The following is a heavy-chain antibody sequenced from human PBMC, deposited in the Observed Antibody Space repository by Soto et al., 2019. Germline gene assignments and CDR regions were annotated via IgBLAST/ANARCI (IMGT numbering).Heavy chain of an antibody. CDR2: IYPGDSDT. D-gene: IGHD6-6*01. V-gene: IGHV5-51*01. Sequence: GESLKISCKGSGYSFTSYWIGWVRQMPGKGLEWMGIIYPGDSDTRYSPSFQGQVTISADKSISTAYLQWSSLKASDTAMYYCARQQGSSSYYYYYGMGVWGQGTTVTVSS. CDR1: GYSFTSYW. J-gene: IGHJ6*02. CDR3: ARQQGSSSYYYYYGMGV.